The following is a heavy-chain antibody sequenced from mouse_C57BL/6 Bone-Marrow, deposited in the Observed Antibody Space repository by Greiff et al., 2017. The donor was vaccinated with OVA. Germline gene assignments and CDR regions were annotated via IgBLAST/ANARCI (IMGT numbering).Heavy chain of an antibody. J-gene: IGHJ2*01. CDR2: ISYDGSN. V-gene: IGHV3-6*01. CDR1: GYSITSGYY. Sequence: DVQLQESGPGLVKPSQSLSLTCSVTGYSITSGYYWNWIRQFPGNKLEWMGYISYDGSNNYNPSLKNRISITRDTSKNQFFLKLNSVTTEDTATYYCARDFDYYGSSLDYWGQGTTLTVSS. D-gene: IGHD1-1*01. CDR3: ARDFDYYGSSLDY.